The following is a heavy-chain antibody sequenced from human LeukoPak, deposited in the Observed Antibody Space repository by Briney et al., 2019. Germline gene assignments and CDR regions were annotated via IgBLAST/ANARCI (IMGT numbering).Heavy chain of an antibody. Sequence: ASVKVSCKASGYTFTSYDINWVRQATGQGLEWTGWMNPNSGNTGYAQKFQGRVTMTRNTSISTAYMELSSLRSEDTAVYYCARYDYGDLELDYWGQGTLVTVSS. J-gene: IGHJ4*02. CDR1: GYTFTSYD. V-gene: IGHV1-8*01. D-gene: IGHD4-17*01. CDR3: ARYDYGDLELDY. CDR2: MNPNSGNT.